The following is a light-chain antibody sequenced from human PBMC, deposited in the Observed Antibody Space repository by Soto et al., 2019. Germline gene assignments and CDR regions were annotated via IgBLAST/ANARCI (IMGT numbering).Light chain of an antibody. J-gene: IGLJ2*01. V-gene: IGLV2-14*01. Sequence: QSVLTQPASVSGSPEQSITISCTGTSSDVGAYNYVSWYQQHPGKAPKLIIYEVSIRPSGLSNRFSGSKSGNTASLTISGLQAEDEADYYCSSYTSSSTLQFGGGTKLTVL. CDR1: SSDVGAYNY. CDR2: EVS. CDR3: SSYTSSSTLQ.